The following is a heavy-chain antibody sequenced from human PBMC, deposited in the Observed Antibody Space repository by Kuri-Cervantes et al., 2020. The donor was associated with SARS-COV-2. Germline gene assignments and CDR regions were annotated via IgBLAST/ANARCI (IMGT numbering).Heavy chain of an antibody. D-gene: IGHD2/OR15-2a*01. J-gene: IGHJ4*02. CDR3: ANGLLLNFDY. CDR2: ISSSSSTI. CDR1: GFTFSSYS. V-gene: IGHV3-48*01. Sequence: ETLSLTCAASGFTFSSYSMNWVRQAPGKGLEWVSYISSSSSTIYYADSVKGRFTISRDNSKNTLYLQMNSLRAEDTAVYYCANGLLLNFDYWGQGTLVTVSS.